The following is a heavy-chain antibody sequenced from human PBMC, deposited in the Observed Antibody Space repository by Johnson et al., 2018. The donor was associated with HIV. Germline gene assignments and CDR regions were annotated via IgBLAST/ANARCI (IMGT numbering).Heavy chain of an antibody. CDR3: ARAQFAVDDAFDI. J-gene: IGHJ3*02. CDR1: GFTVSRNY. D-gene: IGHD6-19*01. V-gene: IGHV3-13*01. Sequence: VQLVESGGGLIQPGGSLRLSCAASGFTVSRNYMNWVRQAPGEVLEWVSAIGTAGDTYYPGSVKGRFTISRENAKNSLYLQMNSLRAGDTAVYYCARAQFAVDDAFDIWGQGTMVTVSS. CDR2: IGTAGDT.